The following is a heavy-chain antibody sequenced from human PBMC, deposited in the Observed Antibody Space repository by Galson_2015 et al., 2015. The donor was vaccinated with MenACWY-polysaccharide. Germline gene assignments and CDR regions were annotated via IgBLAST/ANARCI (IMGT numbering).Heavy chain of an antibody. CDR3: AGIPSRMSSFGWFDP. D-gene: IGHD3-3*01. CDR1: GDSIPSAGYY. CDR2: ILKNGGP. V-gene: IGHV4-31*03. Sequence: TLSLTCTVSGDSIPSAGYYWTWIRQHPETGLEWLGYILKNGGPKTNPSLRSRVTVSSDTSRNQFSLTLTSVTAADTATYYCAGIPSRMSSFGWFDPWGQGILVTVSS. J-gene: IGHJ5*02.